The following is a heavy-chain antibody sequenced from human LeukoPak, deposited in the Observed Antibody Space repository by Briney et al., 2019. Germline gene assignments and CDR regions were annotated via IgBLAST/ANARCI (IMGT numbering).Heavy chain of an antibody. D-gene: IGHD2-2*02. J-gene: IGHJ5*02. CDR3: ARGGVGYCSSTSCYIAAHHNWFDP. V-gene: IGHV1-24*01. CDR2: FDPEDGET. Sequence: ASVKVSCKVSGYTLTELSMHWVRQAPGKGLEWMGGFDPEDGETIYAQKFQGRVTMTEDTSTDTAYMELSSLRSEDTAVYYCARGGVGYCSSTSCYIAAHHNWFDPWGQGTLVTVSS. CDR1: GYTLTELS.